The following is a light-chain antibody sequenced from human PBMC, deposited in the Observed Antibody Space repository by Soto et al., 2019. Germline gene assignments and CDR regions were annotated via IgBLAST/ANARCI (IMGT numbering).Light chain of an antibody. V-gene: IGLV1-47*02. CDR2: SND. CDR3: AAWEDSLSGVV. Sequence: QSVVTQPPSVSGTPGQRVTIFCSGRRYNVGSKLVYWYQQLPGTAPKLLIFSNDQRPSGVPDRFSGSRSGTSASLAISGLRSEDEGYYYCAAWEDSLSGVVFGGGTKLTVL. CDR1: RYNVGSKL. J-gene: IGLJ2*01.